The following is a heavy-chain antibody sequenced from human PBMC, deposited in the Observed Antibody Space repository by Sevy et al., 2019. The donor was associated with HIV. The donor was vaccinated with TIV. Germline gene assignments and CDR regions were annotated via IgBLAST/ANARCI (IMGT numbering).Heavy chain of an antibody. CDR3: TKTLGIVVELLYAFDI. CDR1: GFAFNTYA. J-gene: IGHJ3*02. D-gene: IGHD2-21*01. V-gene: IGHV3-23*01. CDR2: ISGSGSNT. Sequence: GGSLRLSCAASGFAFNTYAMSWVRQAPGKGLEWVSTISGSGSNTNYADSVKGRFTISRDNSKTTLYLRMNSLRAEDTALYFCTKTLGIVVELLYAFDIWGQGTMVTVSS.